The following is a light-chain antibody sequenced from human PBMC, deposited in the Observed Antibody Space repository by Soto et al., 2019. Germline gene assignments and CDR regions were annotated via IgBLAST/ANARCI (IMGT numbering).Light chain of an antibody. Sequence: EIVLTQSPGTLSLSPGERATLSCRASQSVSSTYLAWYQQKPGQAPRLLSYGASSRASGIPDRFSGSGSGTDFKLTITRLEPEDFAVYYCQQDGSSRTFGQGTKVEIK. J-gene: IGKJ1*01. V-gene: IGKV3-20*01. CDR2: GAS. CDR1: QSVSSTY. CDR3: QQDGSSRT.